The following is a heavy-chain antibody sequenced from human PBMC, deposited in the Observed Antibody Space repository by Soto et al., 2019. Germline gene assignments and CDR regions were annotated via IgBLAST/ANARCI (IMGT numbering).Heavy chain of an antibody. CDR2: ISAYNGDT. CDR1: GYTFTSYG. Sequence: ASVKVSCKASGYTFTSYGISWVRQAPGQGLEWMGWISAYNGDTNYAQKLQGRVTMTTDTSTSTAYMELRSLRSDDTAVYYCARDTPGYDYVWGSYRYTKTPFDYWGQGTLVTVSS. J-gene: IGHJ4*02. V-gene: IGHV1-18*01. CDR3: ARDTPGYDYVWGSYRYTKTPFDY. D-gene: IGHD3-16*02.